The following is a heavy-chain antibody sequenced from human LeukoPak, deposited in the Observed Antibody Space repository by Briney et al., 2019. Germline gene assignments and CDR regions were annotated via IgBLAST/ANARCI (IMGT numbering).Heavy chain of an antibody. Sequence: GGSLRLSCAASGFTFSSYAMHWVRQAPGKXLEWVAVISYDGSNKYYADSVKGRFTISRDNSKNTLYLQMNSLRAEDTAVYYCARVSAAGTSSYAFDIWGQGTMVTVSS. J-gene: IGHJ3*02. V-gene: IGHV3-30-3*01. CDR2: ISYDGSNK. CDR1: GFTFSSYA. CDR3: ARVSAAGTSSYAFDI. D-gene: IGHD6-13*01.